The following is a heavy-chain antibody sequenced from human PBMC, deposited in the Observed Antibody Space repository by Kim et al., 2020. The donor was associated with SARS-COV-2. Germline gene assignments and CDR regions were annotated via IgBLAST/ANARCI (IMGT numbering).Heavy chain of an antibody. V-gene: IGHV1-18*01. CDR1: GYTFTSYG. CDR3: ARDTQRLGYCSGGSCYPSPKLKYYYYYGMDV. CDR2: ISAYNGNT. J-gene: IGHJ6*02. Sequence: ASVKVSCKASGYTFTSYGISWVRQAPGQGLEWMGWISAYNGNTNYAQKLQGRVTMTTDTSTSTAYMELRSLRSDDTAVYYCARDTQRLGYCSGGSCYPSPKLKYYYYYGMDVWGQGTTVTVSS. D-gene: IGHD2-15*01.